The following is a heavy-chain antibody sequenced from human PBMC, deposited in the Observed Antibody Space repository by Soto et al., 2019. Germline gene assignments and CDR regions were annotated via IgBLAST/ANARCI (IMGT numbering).Heavy chain of an antibody. D-gene: IGHD1-1*01. CDR1: GFTFSSYA. CDR3: ARGLNDDS. CDR2: ISGSGGST. Sequence: GGSLRLSCAASGFTFSSYAMSWVRQAPGKGLEWVSAISGSGGSTYHADSVKGRFTISRDNSKNTLFLQMNSLRVGDTAIYFCARGLNDDSWGQGTLVTVSS. J-gene: IGHJ4*02. V-gene: IGHV3-23*01.